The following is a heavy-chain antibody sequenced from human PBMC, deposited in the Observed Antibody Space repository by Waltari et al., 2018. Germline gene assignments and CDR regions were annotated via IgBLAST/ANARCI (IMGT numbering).Heavy chain of an antibody. Sequence: QVQLVQSGAEVTKPGSSVKVSCKASGCTFSSYAISWVRQAPGQGLEWMGRIIPILGIANYAQKFQGRVTITADKSTSTAYMELSSLRSEDTAVYYCASLGVVGGAFDIWGQGTMVTVSS. V-gene: IGHV1-69*04. CDR2: IIPILGIA. J-gene: IGHJ3*02. D-gene: IGHD3-16*01. CDR3: ASLGVVGGAFDI. CDR1: GCTFSSYA.